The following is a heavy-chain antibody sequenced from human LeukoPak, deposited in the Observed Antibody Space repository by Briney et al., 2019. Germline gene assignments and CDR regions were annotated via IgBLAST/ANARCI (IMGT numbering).Heavy chain of an antibody. J-gene: IGHJ4*02. CDR1: GFTFSSYA. CDR3: ATSSEYSSSSYRASGDY. Sequence: GGSLRLSCAASGFTFSSYAMSWVRQAPGKGLEWVSAISGSGGSTYYADSVKGRFTISRDNSKNTLYLQMNSLRAEDTAVYYCATSSEYSSSSYRASGDYWGQGTLVTVSS. CDR2: ISGSGGST. D-gene: IGHD6-6*01. V-gene: IGHV3-23*01.